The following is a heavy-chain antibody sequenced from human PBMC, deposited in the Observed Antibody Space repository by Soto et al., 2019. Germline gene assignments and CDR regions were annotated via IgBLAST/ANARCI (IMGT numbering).Heavy chain of an antibody. CDR3: ATESYYDGSAYYPIDY. J-gene: IGHJ4*02. D-gene: IGHD3-22*01. Sequence: QVQLQESGPGLVKPSGTLSLTCAVSGGSISSNIWWSWVRQPPGKGLEWIGEIYHSGGTNYNPSLESRATISVDKPKNQFSLKLSSVTAADTAMYYCATESYYDGSAYYPIDYWGQGTLVTVSS. V-gene: IGHV4-4*02. CDR2: IYHSGGT. CDR1: GGSISSNIW.